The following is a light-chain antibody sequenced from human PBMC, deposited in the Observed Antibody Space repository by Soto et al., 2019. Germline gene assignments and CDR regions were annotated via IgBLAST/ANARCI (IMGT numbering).Light chain of an antibody. V-gene: IGKV4-1*01. CDR1: QSVLYSSNNKNY. CDR3: QQHYPTPRT. Sequence: DIVMTQSPDSLAVSLGERATINCKSSQSVLYSSNNKNYLAGYQQKPGQPPKVLIYWASTRESGVPDRFSGSGSGTDFTLTISSLQAEDVAVYYCQQHYPTPRTFGQGTKVEIK. CDR2: WAS. J-gene: IGKJ1*01.